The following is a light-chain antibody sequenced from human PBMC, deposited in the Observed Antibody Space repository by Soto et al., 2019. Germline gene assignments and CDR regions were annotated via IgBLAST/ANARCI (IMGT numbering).Light chain of an antibody. J-gene: IGLJ2*01. CDR2: EVS. CDR1: SSDVGGYNY. Sequence: QSVLTQPASVSGSPGQSITMSCTGTSSDVGGYNYVSWYQQHPGKAPKIMIYEVSNRPSGVSNRFSGSKSGNTASLTISGLQAEDEADYYCSSYTSSIPVVFGGGTKLTVL. CDR3: SSYTSSIPVV. V-gene: IGLV2-14*01.